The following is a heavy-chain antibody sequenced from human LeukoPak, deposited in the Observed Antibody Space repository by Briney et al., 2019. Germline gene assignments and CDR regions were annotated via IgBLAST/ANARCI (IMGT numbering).Heavy chain of an antibody. CDR1: GFTFSNSV. V-gene: IGHV3-30*04. J-gene: IGHJ2*01. D-gene: IGHD1-26*01. Sequence: PGRSLRLSCAASGFTFSNSVMHWVRQAPGKGLEWVAGISDDGSSEHYADSVKGRFTISRDSSKNTLFLHMNTLRAEDTAIYYCAKDRTVGASYWYFDLWGRGTLVTVSS. CDR3: AKDRTVGASYWYFDL. CDR2: ISDDGSSE.